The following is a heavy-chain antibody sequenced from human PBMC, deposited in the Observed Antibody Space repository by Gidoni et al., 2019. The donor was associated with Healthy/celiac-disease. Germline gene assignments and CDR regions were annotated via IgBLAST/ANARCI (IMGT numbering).Heavy chain of an antibody. Sequence: QVQLQDCGPGLVKPSQALSLTCTVSAGSFSGGCYYRSWIRQHPGKGLEWIGYTYYSGSTYYTPSLKSRVNISVDASKNQYTLKLRSETDADTAVYDCARGTDGDYLIYNYGKDVWGQGTTVTVSS. V-gene: IGHV4-31*03. CDR2: TYYSGST. D-gene: IGHD4-17*01. J-gene: IGHJ6*02. CDR3: ARGTDGDYLIYNYGKDV. CDR1: AGSFSGGCYY.